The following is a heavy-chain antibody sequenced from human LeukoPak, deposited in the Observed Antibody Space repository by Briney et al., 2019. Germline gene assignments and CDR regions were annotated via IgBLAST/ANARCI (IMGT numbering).Heavy chain of an antibody. D-gene: IGHD3-3*01. CDR2: INHSGST. J-gene: IGHJ4*02. CDR3: ARAGWSGYFPMG. Sequence: PSETLSLTCAVYGGSFSGYYWSWIRQPPGKGLEWIGEINHSGSTNYNPSLKSRVTISVDTSKNQFSPKLSSVTAADTAVYYCARAGWSGYFPMGWGQGTLVTVSS. V-gene: IGHV4-34*01. CDR1: GGSFSGYY.